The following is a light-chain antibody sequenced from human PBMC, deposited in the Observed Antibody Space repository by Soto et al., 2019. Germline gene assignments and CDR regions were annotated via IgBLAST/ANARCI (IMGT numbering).Light chain of an antibody. CDR3: SSYTASTSVIL. Sequence: QSALTQPASVSGSPGQSITISCTGTSSDIGNYDFVSWYQQVPGTAPKAMIYEVRSRPSGVSNRFSGSKSGNTASLTISGLQAEDEAYYYCSSYTASTSVILFGGGTKVTVL. V-gene: IGLV2-14*01. CDR2: EVR. J-gene: IGLJ2*01. CDR1: SSDIGNYDF.